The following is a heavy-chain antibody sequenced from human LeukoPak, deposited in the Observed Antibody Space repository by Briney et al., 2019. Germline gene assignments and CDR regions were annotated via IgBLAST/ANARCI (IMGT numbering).Heavy chain of an antibody. CDR1: GFTFSSYG. Sequence: GRSLRLSCAASGFTFSSYGMHWVRQAPGKVLEWAAVMWSDGSKKDYADSVKGRFTISRANSTNNLYLEMNRLRAEDTAVYYCAKDRGATGSDWFDHWGQGTLVSVSS. D-gene: IGHD1-26*01. CDR2: MWSDGSKK. CDR3: AKDRGATGSDWFDH. V-gene: IGHV3-33*06. J-gene: IGHJ5*02.